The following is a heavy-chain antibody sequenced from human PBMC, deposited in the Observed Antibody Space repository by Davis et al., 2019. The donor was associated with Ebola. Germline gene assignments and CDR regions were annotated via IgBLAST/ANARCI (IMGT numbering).Heavy chain of an antibody. Sequence: ASVKVSCKASGGTFSSYAISWVRQAPGQGLEWMGWISAYNGNTNYAQKFQGRVTMTRDTSTSTVYMELSSLRSEDTAVYYCASSYSSVLPNVWGQGTTVTVSS. J-gene: IGHJ6*02. V-gene: IGHV1-18*01. CDR3: ASSYSSVLPNV. CDR1: GGTFSSYA. D-gene: IGHD6-19*01. CDR2: ISAYNGNT.